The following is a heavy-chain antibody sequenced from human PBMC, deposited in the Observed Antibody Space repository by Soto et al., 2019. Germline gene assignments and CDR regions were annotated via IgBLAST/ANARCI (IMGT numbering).Heavy chain of an antibody. D-gene: IGHD2-2*01. CDR2: IHYMGTT. Sequence: PSETLSLTCTVSGASISSPTNFWSWVRHAPGKGLEWIGFIHYMGTTFYNPSLKRPLTLSVDTSNNQFSLNLTSVTAADTAVYYCARARGYCTGPSCKIFYFSGLDFWGKGTTVTVSS. CDR1: GASISSPTNF. CDR3: ARARGYCTGPSCKIFYFSGLDF. V-gene: IGHV4-30-4*01. J-gene: IGHJ6*04.